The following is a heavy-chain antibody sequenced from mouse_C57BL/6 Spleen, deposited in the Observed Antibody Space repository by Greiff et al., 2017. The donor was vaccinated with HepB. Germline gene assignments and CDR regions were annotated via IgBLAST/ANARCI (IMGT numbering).Heavy chain of an antibody. D-gene: IGHD1-1*01. CDR1: GYAFSSSW. Sequence: QVQLQQSGPELVKPGASVKISCKASGYAFSSSWMNWVKQRPGKGLEWIGRIYPGNGDTNYNGKFKGKATLTADKSSSTAYMQLSSLTSEDSAVYVCARRIGSNYWYFDVWGTGTTVTVSS. CDR2: IYPGNGDT. J-gene: IGHJ1*03. CDR3: ARRIGSNYWYFDV. V-gene: IGHV1-82*01.